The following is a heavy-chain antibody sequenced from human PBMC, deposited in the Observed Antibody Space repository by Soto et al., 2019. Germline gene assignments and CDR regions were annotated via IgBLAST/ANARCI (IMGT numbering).Heavy chain of an antibody. J-gene: IGHJ5*02. CDR2: INSYNGNT. CDR3: ASEPVAGIWFDP. D-gene: IGHD6-19*01. CDR1: GYTFTSYG. Sequence: QVQLVQSGAEVKKPGASVKVSCKASGYTFTSYGISWVRQAPGQGLEWMGWINSYNGNTNYEQKLQGRVTITTDTATSTAYMELRSLRSDDTAVYYCASEPVAGIWFDPWGQGTLVTVSS. V-gene: IGHV1-18*01.